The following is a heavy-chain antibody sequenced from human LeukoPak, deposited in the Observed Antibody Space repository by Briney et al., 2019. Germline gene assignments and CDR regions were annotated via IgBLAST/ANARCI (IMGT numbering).Heavy chain of an antibody. D-gene: IGHD3-22*01. CDR1: GYSISSGYY. CDR3: ARHRYYFVTSGYSFDL. V-gene: IGHV4-38-2*01. Sequence: SETLSLTCAVSGYSISSGYYWGWIREPPGKGLEWIGSIYSSGSTYYNPSLKSRVTISVDTSKNQFSLKLSSVTAADTAVYYCARHRYYFVTSGYSFDLWGRGILVTVSS. J-gene: IGHJ2*01. CDR2: IYSSGST.